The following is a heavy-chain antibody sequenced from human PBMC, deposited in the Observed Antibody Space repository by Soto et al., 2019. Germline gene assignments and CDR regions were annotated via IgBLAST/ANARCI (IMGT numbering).Heavy chain of an antibody. Sequence: PSETLSLTCTVSGGSISSYYWSWIRQPPGKGLEWIGYIHYSGSTKYNPSLKSRVTISVDTSKNQFSLKLSSVTAADTAVYYCARWGDTAGLSLPAFDIWGQGIMVTVSS. D-gene: IGHD2-21*02. V-gene: IGHV4-59*08. CDR2: IHYSGST. CDR1: GGSISSYY. CDR3: ARWGDTAGLSLPAFDI. J-gene: IGHJ3*02.